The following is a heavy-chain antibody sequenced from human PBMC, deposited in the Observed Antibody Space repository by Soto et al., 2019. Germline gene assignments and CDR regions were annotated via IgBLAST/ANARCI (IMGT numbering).Heavy chain of an antibody. Sequence: GGSLRLSCAASGFPFSSYSMNWVSQAPGKGLEWVSYISSSSSTIYYADSVKGRFTISRDNAKNSLYLQMNSLRDEDTAVYYCARAKTTELGYCSSTSCYDAFDIWGQGTMVTVSS. CDR1: GFPFSSYS. J-gene: IGHJ3*02. D-gene: IGHD2-2*01. CDR2: ISSSSSTI. V-gene: IGHV3-48*02. CDR3: ARAKTTELGYCSSTSCYDAFDI.